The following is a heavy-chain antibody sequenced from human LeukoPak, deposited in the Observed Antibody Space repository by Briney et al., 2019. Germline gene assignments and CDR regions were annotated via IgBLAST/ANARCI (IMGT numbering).Heavy chain of an antibody. D-gene: IGHD2-2*01. J-gene: IGHJ4*02. Sequence: SETLSLTCTVSGGSISSYYWSWIRQSPGKGLEWIGYIDNSGSTKYNPSLKSPVTISEDTSKKQLSPKLSSVTAADTAVYYCARTRYCISTSCYADYWGQGTLVTVSS. CDR3: ARTRYCISTSCYADY. V-gene: IGHV4-59*08. CDR2: IDNSGST. CDR1: GGSISSYY.